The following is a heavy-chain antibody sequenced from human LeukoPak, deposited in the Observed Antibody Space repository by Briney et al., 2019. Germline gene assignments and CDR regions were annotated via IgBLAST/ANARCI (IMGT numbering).Heavy chain of an antibody. V-gene: IGHV3-74*01. J-gene: IGHJ4*02. CDR3: ARDLVLGSGSYGQ. D-gene: IGHD3-10*01. Sequence: QPGGSLRLSCAASGFTFSTYWMHRVRQAPGKGLVWVSRIHGDGTFTTSADSVKGRFTISRDNAQNMVYLQMNSLRVEDTAVYYCARDLVLGSGSYGQWGQGTLVTVSS. CDR2: IHGDGTFT. CDR1: GFTFSTYW.